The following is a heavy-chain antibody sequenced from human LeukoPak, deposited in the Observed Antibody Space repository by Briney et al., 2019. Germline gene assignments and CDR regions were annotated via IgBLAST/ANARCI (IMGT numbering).Heavy chain of an antibody. J-gene: IGHJ5*02. CDR1: GYSFSTYW. D-gene: IGHD3-10*01. V-gene: IGHV5-51*01. Sequence: AGESLKISCKGSGYSFSTYWIGWVRQMPGKGLEWMGIIYPGDSDTRYSPSFQGQVTISVDKSINTAYLQWSSLKASDTAMYYCARRPSGSGLGFDPWGQGTLVTVSS. CDR2: IYPGDSDT. CDR3: ARRPSGSGLGFDP.